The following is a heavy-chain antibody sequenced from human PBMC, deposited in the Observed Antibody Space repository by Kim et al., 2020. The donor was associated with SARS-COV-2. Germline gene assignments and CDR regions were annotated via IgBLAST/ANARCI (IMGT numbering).Heavy chain of an antibody. J-gene: IGHJ4*02. Sequence: ASVKVSCKASGYTFTNYAIHWVRQAPGQRLEWLGWINAGNGNTKYSQRFQGRVTITRDTSASTAYMELSSLRSEDTAVYYCARGLWGSWLDYWGQGTLVTVSS. CDR1: GYTFTNYA. CDR2: INAGNGNT. D-gene: IGHD6-13*01. CDR3: ARGLWGSWLDY. V-gene: IGHV1-3*01.